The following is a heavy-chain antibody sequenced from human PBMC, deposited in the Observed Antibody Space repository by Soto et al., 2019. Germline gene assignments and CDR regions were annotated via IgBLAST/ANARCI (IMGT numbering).Heavy chain of an antibody. V-gene: IGHV3-74*01. J-gene: IGHJ4*02. CDR3: ATMAGTYPY. CDR1: GFAFSRIP. D-gene: IGHD1-26*01. CDR2: IDPDGSDT. Sequence: GGSLRLSCAASGFAFSRIPMHWVRQAPGKGLVWVSRIDPDGSDTTYADSVKGRFTISRDNAKNIVYLQMSSLRAEDTALYYCATMAGTYPYWGQGTLVTVSS.